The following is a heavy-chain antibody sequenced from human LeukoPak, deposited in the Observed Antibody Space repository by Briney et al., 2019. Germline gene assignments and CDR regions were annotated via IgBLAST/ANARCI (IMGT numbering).Heavy chain of an antibody. J-gene: IGHJ6*02. CDR3: ARGRGCSSTSCYTHYYGMDV. Sequence: SETLSLTCTVSGGSISSYYWSWIRQPPGKGLEWIGYIYYSGSTNYNPSLKSRVTISVDTSKNQFSLKLSSVTAADTAVYYCARGRGCSSTSCYTHYYGMDVWGQGTTVTVSS. D-gene: IGHD2-2*02. V-gene: IGHV4-59*12. CDR1: GGSISSYY. CDR2: IYYSGST.